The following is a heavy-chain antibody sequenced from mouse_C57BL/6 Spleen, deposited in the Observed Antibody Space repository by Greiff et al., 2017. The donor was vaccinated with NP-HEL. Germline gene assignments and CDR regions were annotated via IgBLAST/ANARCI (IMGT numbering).Heavy chain of an antibody. CDR1: GFSLSTFGMG. V-gene: IGHV8-8*01. J-gene: IGHJ1*03. CDR3: ARITLYYYGSMWYFDV. D-gene: IGHD1-1*01. CDR2: IWWDADK. Sequence: QVTLKESGPGILQPSQTLSLTCSFSGFSLSTFGMGVGWIRQPSGKGLEWLAHIWWDADKYYNPALKSRLTISKDTSKNQVFLKIANVDTADTATYYCARITLYYYGSMWYFDVWGTGTTVTVSS.